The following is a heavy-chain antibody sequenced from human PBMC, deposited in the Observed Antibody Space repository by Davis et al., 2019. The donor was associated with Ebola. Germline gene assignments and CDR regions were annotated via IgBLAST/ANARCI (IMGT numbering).Heavy chain of an antibody. V-gene: IGHV1-69*04. Sequence: SVKVSCKASGGTFSSYAISWVRQAPGQGLEWMGRIIPILGIANYAQKFQGRVTITADKSTSTAYMELSSLRSEDTAVYYRASSGLRGRWFDPWGQGTLVTVSS. CDR3: ASSGLRGRWFDP. J-gene: IGHJ5*02. CDR1: GGTFSSYA. D-gene: IGHD4/OR15-4a*01. CDR2: IIPILGIA.